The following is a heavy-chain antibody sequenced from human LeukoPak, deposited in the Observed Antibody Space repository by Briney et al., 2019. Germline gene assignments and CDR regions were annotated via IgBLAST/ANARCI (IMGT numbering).Heavy chain of an antibody. CDR3: ARGPRMTRTYYYYYGMDV. Sequence: SETLSLTCAVYGGSFSGYYWSWIRQPPGKGLEWIGEINHSGCTNYNPSLKSRVTISVDTSKNQFSLKLSSVTAADTAVYYCARGPRMTRTYYYYYGMDVWGQGTTVTVSS. D-gene: IGHD2-15*01. CDR2: INHSGCT. J-gene: IGHJ6*02. V-gene: IGHV4-34*01. CDR1: GGSFSGYY.